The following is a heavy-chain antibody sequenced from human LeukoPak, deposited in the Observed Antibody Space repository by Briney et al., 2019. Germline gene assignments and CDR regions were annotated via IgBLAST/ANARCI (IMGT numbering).Heavy chain of an antibody. Sequence: GGSLRLSCVSSGLTFSAYAMSWVRQAPGRGLEWVSGITSSGGSTYYADSVKGRFTISRDNSKNTLFLQMNGLRAEDTAVYYCAKRLSVGIDYWGQGTLVTVSS. CDR1: GLTFSAYA. CDR2: ITSSGGST. V-gene: IGHV3-23*01. J-gene: IGHJ4*02. CDR3: AKRLSVGIDY. D-gene: IGHD1-26*01.